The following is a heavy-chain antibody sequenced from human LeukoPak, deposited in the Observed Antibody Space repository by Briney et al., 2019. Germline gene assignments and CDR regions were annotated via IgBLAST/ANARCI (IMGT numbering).Heavy chain of an antibody. J-gene: IGHJ4*02. CDR2: ISSSAGYM. CDR3: ARGPRDYYDSSNYRTFDY. D-gene: IGHD3-22*01. Sequence: GGSLRLSCAASGFIFRDYHIHWVRQAPGKGLEWVSSISSSAGYMYYADSVKGRFTISRDNAKNSLYLQMNSLRAEDTAIYYCARGPRDYYDSSNYRTFDYWGQGTLVTVSS. CDR1: GFIFRDYH. V-gene: IGHV3-21*01.